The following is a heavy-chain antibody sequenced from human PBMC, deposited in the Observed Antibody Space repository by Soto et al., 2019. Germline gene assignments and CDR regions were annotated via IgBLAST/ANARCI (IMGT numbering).Heavy chain of an antibody. CDR1: GFTFSRYC. D-gene: IGHD3-3*01. J-gene: IGHJ4*02. Sequence: PGGSLRLSCAASGFTFSRYCMQWVRQVPGKGLVWVAGINYDGSTTYYADSVKGRFTISRDNSKNTLYLQMNSLRAEDTAVYYCAKGGPMIFGVVLYWGQGTLVTVSS. CDR3: AKGGPMIFGVVLY. CDR2: INYDGSTT. V-gene: IGHV3-30*18.